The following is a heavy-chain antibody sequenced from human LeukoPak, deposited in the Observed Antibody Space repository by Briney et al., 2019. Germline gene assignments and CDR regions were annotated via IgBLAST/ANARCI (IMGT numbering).Heavy chain of an antibody. Sequence: ASVKVSCKASGYTFTGYYMHWVRQAPGQGLEWMGWINPNSGGTNCAQKFQGRVTMTRDMSTSTVYMELSSLRSEDTAVYYCAREGVEGGAYYFDYWGQGTLVTVSS. D-gene: IGHD1-1*01. V-gene: IGHV1-2*02. J-gene: IGHJ4*02. CDR2: INPNSGGT. CDR1: GYTFTGYY. CDR3: AREGVEGGAYYFDY.